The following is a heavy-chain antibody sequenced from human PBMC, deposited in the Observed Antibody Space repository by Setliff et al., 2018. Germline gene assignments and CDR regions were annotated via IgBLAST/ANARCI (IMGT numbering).Heavy chain of an antibody. J-gene: IGHJ4*02. CDR1: GFTFRDYS. D-gene: IGHD4-17*01. CDR3: AKDRVNDGVWDFDS. V-gene: IGHV3-53*01. Sequence: LSCAASGFTFRDYSLTWVRQAPGKAREWVAGIDQISRTYYPDSMKGRFTISRDNSRNTISLQINDLRAENTATYYCAKDRVNDGVWDFDSWGQGLLVTVSS. CDR2: IDQISRT.